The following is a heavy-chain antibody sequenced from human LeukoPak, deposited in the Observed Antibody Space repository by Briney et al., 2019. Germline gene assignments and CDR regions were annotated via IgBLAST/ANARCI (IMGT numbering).Heavy chain of an antibody. CDR2: IYTSGST. CDR1: GGSISSYY. V-gene: IGHV4-4*09. Sequence: SETLSLTCTVSGGSISSYYWSWIRQPPGKGLEWIGYIYTSGSTNYNPSLKSRVTISVDTSKNQFSLKLSSVTAADTAVYYCARRAATIDYYYYYYMDVWGKGTTVTVSS. J-gene: IGHJ6*03. CDR3: ARRAATIDYYYYYYMDV. D-gene: IGHD5-12*01.